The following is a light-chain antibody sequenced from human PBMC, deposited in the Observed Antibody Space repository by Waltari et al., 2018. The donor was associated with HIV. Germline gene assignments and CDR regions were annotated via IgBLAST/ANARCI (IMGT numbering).Light chain of an antibody. CDR3: QQSYRIPYT. J-gene: IGKJ2*01. CDR2: TTS. V-gene: IGKV1-39*01. Sequence: DIQMPQSPSPLSASLGARVPIACRASQNITTFLNWYQQRPGRAPELLIYTTSNLQSGVPSRFRGSGSGTNFVLTITNVQPEDLATYSCQQSYRIPYTFGQGTKVHI. CDR1: QNITTF.